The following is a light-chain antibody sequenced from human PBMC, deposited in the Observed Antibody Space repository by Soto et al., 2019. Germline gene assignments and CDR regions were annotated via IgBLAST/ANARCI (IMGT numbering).Light chain of an antibody. CDR2: EVT. J-gene: IGLJ2*01. CDR3: ASYAVSNVI. Sequence: QSALAQPPSASGSPGQSVTISCTGTSSDIGGYNYISWYQQHPGKAPKLMIYEVTKRPSGVPDRFSASKSGNTASLPVSGLQAEDEAAYYCASYAVSNVIFGGGTKLTVL. V-gene: IGLV2-8*01. CDR1: SSDIGGYNY.